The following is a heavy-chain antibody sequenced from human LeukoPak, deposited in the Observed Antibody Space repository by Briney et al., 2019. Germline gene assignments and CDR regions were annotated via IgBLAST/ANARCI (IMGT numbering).Heavy chain of an antibody. Sequence: GGSLRLSCAASGFTFSSYGMHWARQAPGKGLEWVAVISYDGSNKYYADSVKGRFTISRDNSKNTLYLQMNSLRAEDTAVYYCARDVGDGVVVITWGYFDYWGQGTLVTVSS. V-gene: IGHV3-30*03. D-gene: IGHD3-22*01. CDR1: GFTFSSYG. J-gene: IGHJ4*02. CDR3: ARDVGDGVVVITWGYFDY. CDR2: ISYDGSNK.